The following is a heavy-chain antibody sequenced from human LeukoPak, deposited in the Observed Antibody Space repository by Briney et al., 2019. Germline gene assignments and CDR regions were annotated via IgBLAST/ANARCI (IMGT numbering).Heavy chain of an antibody. D-gene: IGHD3-16*01. CDR3: AKDRVAFGGADAFDM. Sequence: PGGSLRLSCAAFGFTFSGYAMSWVRQAPGKGLEWVSGISGSGGSTFYADSVKGRFTISRDNSKNMLYLQMNSLRAEDTAVYYCAKDRVAFGGADAFDMWGQGTMVTVSS. CDR1: GFTFSGYA. J-gene: IGHJ3*02. CDR2: ISGSGGST. V-gene: IGHV3-23*01.